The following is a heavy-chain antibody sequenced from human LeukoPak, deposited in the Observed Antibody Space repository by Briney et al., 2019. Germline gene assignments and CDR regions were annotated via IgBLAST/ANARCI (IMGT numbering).Heavy chain of an antibody. CDR2: ISGTGGST. CDR3: AKESGDDSSSYYEVFDY. Sequence: PGGSLRLSCTASGFTFTSYAMSWVRQAPGKGLEWVSAISGTGGSTNHADSVKGRSTISRDNSKNTLYLQMNSLRAEDTAVYYCAKESGDDSSSYYEVFDYWGQGTLVTVSS. J-gene: IGHJ4*02. CDR1: GFTFTSYA. D-gene: IGHD3-22*01. V-gene: IGHV3-23*01.